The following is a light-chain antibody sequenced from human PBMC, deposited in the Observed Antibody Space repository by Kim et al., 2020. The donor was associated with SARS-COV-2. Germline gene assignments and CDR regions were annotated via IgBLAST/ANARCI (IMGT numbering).Light chain of an antibody. V-gene: IGLV3-19*01. CDR3: KSRDTSDDRLGV. Sequence: SSELTQDPAVSVALGQTVRITCQGDSLRNYYASWYQQKPRQAPVLVIYGKNNRPSGIPDRFSVSNSGNTASFTITRAQPEAEADYYCKSRDTSDDRLGVF. CDR2: GKN. CDR1: SLRNYY. J-gene: IGLJ3*02.